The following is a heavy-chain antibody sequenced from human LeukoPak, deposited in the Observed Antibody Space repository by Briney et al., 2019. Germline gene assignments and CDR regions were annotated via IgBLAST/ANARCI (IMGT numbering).Heavy chain of an antibody. CDR2: LSNSGGST. J-gene: IGHJ4*02. CDR3: ANRRNYASDY. V-gene: IGHV3-23*01. D-gene: IGHD1-14*01. CDR1: GFTLSSYV. Sequence: GGSLRLSCSASGFTLSSYVMSWVRQAPGKGLEWVSTLSNSGGSTYYADSVKGRFTISRDNSKNALYLQMNSLRDEDTAIYYCANRRNYASDYWGQGTLVTVSS.